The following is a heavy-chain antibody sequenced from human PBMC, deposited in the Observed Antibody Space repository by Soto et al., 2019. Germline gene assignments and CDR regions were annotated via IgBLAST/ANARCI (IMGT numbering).Heavy chain of an antibody. CDR1: GGSISSGGYS. J-gene: IGHJ4*02. CDR2: IYHGGST. D-gene: IGHD3-16*01. Sequence: SETLSLTCAVSGGSISSGGYSWSWIRQPPGKGLEWIGYIYHGGSTYYNPSLKSRVTISVDRSKNQFSLKLSSVTAADTAVYYCARDLWAGHFDYWGQGTLVTVSS. CDR3: ARDLWAGHFDY. V-gene: IGHV4-30-2*01.